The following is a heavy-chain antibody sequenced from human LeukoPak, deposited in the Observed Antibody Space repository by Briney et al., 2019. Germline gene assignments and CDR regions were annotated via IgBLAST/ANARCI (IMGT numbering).Heavy chain of an antibody. J-gene: IGHJ6*04. Sequence: GGSLRLSCAASEFTVSSNYMSWVRQAPGKGLEWVSVIYSGGSTYYADSVQGRFTISRDNSKNPLYLQMNSLRAEDTAVYYCATWNIVVVPAASYGMYVWGKGTTVTVSS. CDR1: EFTVSSNY. V-gene: IGHV3-53*01. CDR3: ATWNIVVVPAASYGMYV. CDR2: IYSGGST. D-gene: IGHD2-2*01.